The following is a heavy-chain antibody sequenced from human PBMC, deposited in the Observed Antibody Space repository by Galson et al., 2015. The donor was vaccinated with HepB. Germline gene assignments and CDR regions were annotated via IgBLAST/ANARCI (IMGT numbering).Heavy chain of an antibody. CDR3: ARGGSKGSFDY. J-gene: IGHJ4*02. CDR2: INDDGGTT. CDR1: GFTFYNYW. D-gene: IGHD2/OR15-2a*01. Sequence: SLRLSCAASGFTFYNYWMLWVRQAPGKELVWVSHINDDGGTTSYADSVKGRFSISRDNAKNTVYLQMNSLRVEDTAVYYCARGGSKGSFDYWGQGNMVTVSS. V-gene: IGHV3-74*01.